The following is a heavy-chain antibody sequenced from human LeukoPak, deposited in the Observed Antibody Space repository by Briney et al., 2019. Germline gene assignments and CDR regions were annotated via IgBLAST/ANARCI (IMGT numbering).Heavy chain of an antibody. Sequence: SETLSLTCAVYGGSFSGYYWSWIRQPPGKGLEWIGEINHSGSTNYNPSLKSRVTISVDMSKNQFSLQLSSVTAADTAVYYCARQSCSSTSCPHRNVFDIWGQGTMVTVSP. V-gene: IGHV4-34*01. J-gene: IGHJ3*02. CDR2: INHSGST. D-gene: IGHD2-2*01. CDR3: ARQSCSSTSCPHRNVFDI. CDR1: GGSFSGYY.